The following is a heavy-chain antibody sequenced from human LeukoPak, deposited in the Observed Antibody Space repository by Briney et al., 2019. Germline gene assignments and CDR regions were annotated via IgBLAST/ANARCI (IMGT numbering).Heavy chain of an antibody. V-gene: IGHV4-39*07. CDR1: GGSFSSSSDY. CDR3: ARSALALGVPAAFSYYYYYYMDV. Sequence: SETLSLTCTVSGGSFSSSSDYWGWVRQPPGKGLEWIGTFYYSGITYYNPSLKSRVTISVDTSKYQFSLKLSSVTAADTAVYYCARSALALGVPAAFSYYYYYYMDVWGKGTTVTVSS. D-gene: IGHD2-2*01. J-gene: IGHJ6*03. CDR2: FYYSGIT.